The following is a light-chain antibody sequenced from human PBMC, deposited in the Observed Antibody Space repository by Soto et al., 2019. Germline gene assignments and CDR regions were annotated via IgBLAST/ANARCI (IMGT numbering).Light chain of an antibody. V-gene: IGKV3-11*01. CDR2: NAS. Sequence: EIVLTQSPATLSLSPGERATLSCRASQSVSSYLAWYQQKPGQAPRLLIYNASNRATDIPARFSGSGSGTDFTLTISSLEPEDFAVYYSQQRSNWPPRITFGQGTRLQIK. CDR3: QQRSNWPPRIT. J-gene: IGKJ5*01. CDR1: QSVSSY.